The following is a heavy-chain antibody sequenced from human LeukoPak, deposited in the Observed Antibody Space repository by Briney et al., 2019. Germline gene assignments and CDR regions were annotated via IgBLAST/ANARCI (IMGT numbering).Heavy chain of an antibody. CDR1: GVTVSSNY. D-gene: IGHD2-15*01. Sequence: GGSLRLSCAVSGVTVSSNYMSWVRQAPGKGLEWVPAIYTGGSTHYADSVKGRFTISRDNAKNTLYLQMDSLRAEDTAVYYCARGSSEFDYWGQGTLVTVSS. V-gene: IGHV3-53*01. J-gene: IGHJ4*02. CDR2: IYTGGST. CDR3: ARGSSEFDY.